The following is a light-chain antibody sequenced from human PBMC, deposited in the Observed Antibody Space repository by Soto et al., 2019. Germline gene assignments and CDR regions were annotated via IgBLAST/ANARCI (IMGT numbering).Light chain of an antibody. J-gene: IGKJ5*01. CDR3: QQRSNWHGT. CDR1: QGVSSY. CDR2: DAS. Sequence: EIVLTQSPATLSLSPGERATLSCRARQGVSSYLAWYQQKPGQAPRLLIYDASNRATGIPARFSGSGPGTDFTLTISSLEPEDFAVYYCQQRSNWHGTFGQGTRLEIK. V-gene: IGKV3D-11*01.